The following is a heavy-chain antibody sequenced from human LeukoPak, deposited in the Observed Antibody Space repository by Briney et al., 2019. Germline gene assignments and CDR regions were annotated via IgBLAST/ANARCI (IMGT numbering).Heavy chain of an antibody. J-gene: IGHJ3*02. D-gene: IGHD1-26*01. CDR1: GYTFTDSY. Sequence: ASVKVSCKASGYTFTDSYMDWVRQAPGQGLEWMGWINPNSGDTNYAQKFQGRVTMTRDTSISTAYMELRSLRSDDTAVYYCARVLWELLRGDAFDIWGQGTMVTVSS. CDR3: ARVLWELLRGDAFDI. V-gene: IGHV1-2*02. CDR2: INPNSGDT.